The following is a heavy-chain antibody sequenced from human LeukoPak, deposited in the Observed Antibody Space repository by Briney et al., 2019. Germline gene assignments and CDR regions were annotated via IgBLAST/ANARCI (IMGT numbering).Heavy chain of an antibody. V-gene: IGHV5-51*01. CDR3: SRTTVAGTPDYYYYYMDV. CDR2: IYPGDSDT. Sequence: GESLKISSKGSGYSFTSYWIGWVRQMPGKGLEWMGIIYPGDSDTRYSPSFQGQVTTSADKSISTAYLQWSSLKASETTADYCSRTTVAGTPDYYYYYMDVWGKGTTVTVSS. D-gene: IGHD6-19*01. J-gene: IGHJ6*03. CDR1: GYSFTSYW.